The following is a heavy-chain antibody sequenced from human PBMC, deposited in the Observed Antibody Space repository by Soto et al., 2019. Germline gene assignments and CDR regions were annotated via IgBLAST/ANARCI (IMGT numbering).Heavy chain of an antibody. Sequence: GGSLRLSCAASGFTFGHSAMSWVRQAPGKGLEWVAAISGTGGAAYYADSVKGRFTISRDNSRNTLFLQMNSLRVDDTAIYHCAKPEEVVRGFDFWGRGTLVTVSS. V-gene: IGHV3-23*01. CDR2: ISGTGGAA. CDR3: AKPEEVVRGFDF. CDR1: GFTFGHSA. J-gene: IGHJ4*02. D-gene: IGHD3-10*01.